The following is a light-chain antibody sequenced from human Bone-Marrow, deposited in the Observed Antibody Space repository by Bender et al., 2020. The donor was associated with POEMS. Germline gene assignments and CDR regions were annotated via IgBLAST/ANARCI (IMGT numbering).Light chain of an antibody. V-gene: IGLV3-27*01. CDR1: VLATKY. Sequence: SYELTQPSSVSVSAGQTARITCSGDVLATKYARWFQQKPGQAPVLVIYKDSERPSGIPERFSGSSSGTTVTLTISGAQVEDEADYYCYSATDNNLGVFGGGTKLTVL. CDR3: YSATDNNLGV. J-gene: IGLJ3*02. CDR2: KDS.